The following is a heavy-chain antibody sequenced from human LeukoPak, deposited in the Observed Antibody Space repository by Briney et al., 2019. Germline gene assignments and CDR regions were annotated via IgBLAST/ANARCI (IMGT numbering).Heavy chain of an antibody. Sequence: GGSLRLFCAASGFTFNTYTMNWVRQAPGKGLEWVSSITASSTAIYSADSVKGRFTISRDNAKNSLYLQMNSLRAEDTAVYYCARSSRELRGYAPWELMPPFDYWGQGTLVTVSS. CDR2: ITASSTAI. CDR3: ARSSRELRGYAPWELMPPFDY. J-gene: IGHJ4*02. D-gene: IGHD4-23*01. V-gene: IGHV3-21*01. CDR1: GFTFNTYT.